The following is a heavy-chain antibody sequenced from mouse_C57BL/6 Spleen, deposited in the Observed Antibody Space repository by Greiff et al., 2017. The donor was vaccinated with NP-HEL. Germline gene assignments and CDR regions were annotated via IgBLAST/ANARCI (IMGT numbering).Heavy chain of an antibody. Sequence: GGGLVQPTGSLKLSCAASGFSFNTYAMNWVRQAPGKGLEWVARIRSKSNNYATYYADSVNDRFTISRDDSESMLYLQMNNLRTEDTAMYYCVRRKDYWGQGTSVTVSS. V-gene: IGHV10-1*01. CDR2: IRSKSNNYAT. CDR3: VRRKDY. CDR1: GFSFNTYA. J-gene: IGHJ4*01.